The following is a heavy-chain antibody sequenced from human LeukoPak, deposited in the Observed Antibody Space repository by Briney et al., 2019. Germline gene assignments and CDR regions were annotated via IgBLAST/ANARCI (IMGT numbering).Heavy chain of an antibody. J-gene: IGHJ4*02. CDR3: AKASESIAAAVNDY. D-gene: IGHD6-13*01. CDR2: ISSGSHYI. Sequence: PGGSLRLSCAASGFTFSDYSMNWVRQAPGKGLEWVASISSGSHYIYYPRSVSGRFTITRDNAKKSLFLQMNSLRAEDTAVYYCAKASESIAAAVNDYWGQGTLVTVSS. CDR1: GFTFSDYS. V-gene: IGHV3-21*04.